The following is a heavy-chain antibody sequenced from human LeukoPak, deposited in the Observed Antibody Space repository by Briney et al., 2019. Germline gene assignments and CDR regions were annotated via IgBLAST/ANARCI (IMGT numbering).Heavy chain of an antibody. CDR2: ITDNGVGT. CDR3: ARRLCSGGVCSSFDY. D-gene: IGHD2-15*01. J-gene: IGHJ4*02. V-gene: IGHV3-23*01. Sequence: GGSLRLSCAASGFTFSSYLMRWVRQAPGRGLEWVSTITDNGVGTYYAYSVKGRFTISRDNSKNTLFLQMDSLRAEDTALYYCARRLCSGGVCSSFDYWGQGTLVTVSS. CDR1: GFTFSSYL.